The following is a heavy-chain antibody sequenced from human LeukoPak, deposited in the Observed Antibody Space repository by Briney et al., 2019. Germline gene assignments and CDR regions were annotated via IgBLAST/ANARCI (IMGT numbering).Heavy chain of an antibody. CDR2: ISGSGGST. J-gene: IGHJ3*02. V-gene: IGHV3-23*01. D-gene: IGHD2-2*01. Sequence: PGGSLRLSCAASGFTFSSYAMSWVRQAPGKGLEWVSAISGSGGSTYYADSVKGRFTISRDNSKNTLYLQMNSLRAEDTAVYYCAKEAGYCSSTSCHDAFDIWGQGTMVTVSS. CDR3: AKEAGYCSSTSCHDAFDI. CDR1: GFTFSSYA.